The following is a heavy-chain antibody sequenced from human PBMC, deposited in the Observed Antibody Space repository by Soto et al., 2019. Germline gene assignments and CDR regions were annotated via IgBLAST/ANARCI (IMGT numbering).Heavy chain of an antibody. CDR1: GFTFSSYA. CDR2: ISGSGGST. CDR3: AKNRVEGGSVSYYNRIDY. V-gene: IGHV3-23*01. J-gene: IGHJ4*02. D-gene: IGHD3-10*01. Sequence: EVQLLESGGGLVQPGGSLRLSCAASGFTFSSYAMSWVRQAPGKGLEWVSAISGSGGSTYYGDSVKGRFTISRDHSKNTLYLQLNSLRAEDTAVYYCAKNRVEGGSVSYYNRIDYRGQGTLVTLSS.